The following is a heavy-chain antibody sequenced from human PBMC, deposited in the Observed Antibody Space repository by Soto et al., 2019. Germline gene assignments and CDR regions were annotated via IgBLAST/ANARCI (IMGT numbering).Heavy chain of an antibody. Sequence: GSLRLSCSASGFTFSSYAMSWVRQAPGKGLEWVSAISGSGGSTYYADSVKGRFTIYGDNSKNTLYLQMNSLRAEDTAVYYCAKGLKNTIFGVVIRDYYYYYGMDVWGHGTTVTVSS. D-gene: IGHD3-3*01. J-gene: IGHJ6*02. V-gene: IGHV3-23*01. CDR1: GFTFSSYA. CDR2: ISGSGGST. CDR3: AKGLKNTIFGVVIRDYYYYYGMDV.